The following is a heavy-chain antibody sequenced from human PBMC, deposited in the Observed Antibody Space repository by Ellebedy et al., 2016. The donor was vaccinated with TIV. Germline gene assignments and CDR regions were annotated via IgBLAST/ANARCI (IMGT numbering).Heavy chain of an antibody. V-gene: IGHV4-34*01. CDR3: ARDLIIAAAGVPYYFDY. J-gene: IGHJ4*02. CDR2: INHSGST. CDR1: GGSFSGYY. Sequence: MPGGSLRLSCAVYGGSFSGYYWSWIRQPPGKGLEWIGEINHSGSTNYNPSLKSRVTISVDTSKNQFSLKLSSVTAADTAVYYCARDLIIAAAGVPYYFDYWGQGTLVTVSS. D-gene: IGHD6-13*01.